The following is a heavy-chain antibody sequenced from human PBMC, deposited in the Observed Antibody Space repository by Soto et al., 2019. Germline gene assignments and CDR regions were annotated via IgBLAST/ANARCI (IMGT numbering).Heavy chain of an antibody. CDR1: RGSISSSSHY. Sequence: PSETLSLTCTFSRGSISSSSHYWGWIRQPPGKGLEWIGSVHYRGTTYYSPSLKSRLTISVDTSKNQFSLTLSSVTAADTAVYYCARLSRIPDDAFDIWGQGTMVTVSS. CDR3: ARLSRIPDDAFDI. V-gene: IGHV4-39*01. CDR2: VHYRGTT. J-gene: IGHJ3*02.